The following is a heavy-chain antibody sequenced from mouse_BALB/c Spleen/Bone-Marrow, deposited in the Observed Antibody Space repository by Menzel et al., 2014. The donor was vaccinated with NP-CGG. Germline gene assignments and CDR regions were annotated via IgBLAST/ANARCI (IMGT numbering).Heavy chain of an antibody. CDR3: ARRDDGYVFFDY. CDR1: GYTFTTYT. CDR2: INPSSGYT. Sequence: QVQLKESGAELARPGASVKMSCRASGYTFTTYTIHWVRQRPGQGLEWIGYINPSSGYTNYNQKFKDKATLTADKSSSTAYMQLSSLTSEESAVYYCARRDDGYVFFDYWGQGTTLTVSS. D-gene: IGHD2-3*01. J-gene: IGHJ2*01. V-gene: IGHV1-4*01.